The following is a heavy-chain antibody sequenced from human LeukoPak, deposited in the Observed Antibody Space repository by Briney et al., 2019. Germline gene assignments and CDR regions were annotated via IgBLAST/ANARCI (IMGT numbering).Heavy chain of an antibody. D-gene: IGHD6-6*01. Sequence: GGSLRLSCAASGFTFSSYGMHWVRQAPGKGLEWVAVISYDGSNKYYADSVKGRFTISRDNSKNTLYLQMNSLRAEDTAVYYCAKGGGTIAALVVYFDYWGQGTLVTVSS. CDR1: GFTFSSYG. V-gene: IGHV3-30*18. J-gene: IGHJ4*02. CDR2: ISYDGSNK. CDR3: AKGGGTIAALVVYFDY.